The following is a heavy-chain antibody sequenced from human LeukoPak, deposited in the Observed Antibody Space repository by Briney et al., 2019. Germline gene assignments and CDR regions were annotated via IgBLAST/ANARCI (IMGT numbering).Heavy chain of an antibody. Sequence: SETLSLTCTVSGGSISSYYWSWLRQPPGKGLEWIGYIYYSGSTNYNPSLKSRVTISVDTSKNQFSLKLSSVTAADTAVYYCARHPSSTLDVWGQGTTVTVSS. D-gene: IGHD6-13*01. CDR1: GGSISSYY. CDR3: ARHPSSTLDV. CDR2: IYYSGST. V-gene: IGHV4-59*08. J-gene: IGHJ6*02.